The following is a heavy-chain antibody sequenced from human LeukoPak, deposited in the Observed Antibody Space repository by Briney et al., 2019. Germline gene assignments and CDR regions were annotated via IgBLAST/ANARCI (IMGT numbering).Heavy chain of an antibody. CDR2: IYPADSET. Sequence: GESLRISCKGSGYNFTSYWIGWVRQMPGKGLEWMGIIYPADSETRYSPSFQGQVTISADKSISTAYLQWNSLKASDTAMYYCARTPGRYSSAWYVNWGQGTLVTVSS. D-gene: IGHD6-19*01. J-gene: IGHJ4*02. CDR1: GYNFTSYW. CDR3: ARTPGRYSSAWYVN. V-gene: IGHV5-51*01.